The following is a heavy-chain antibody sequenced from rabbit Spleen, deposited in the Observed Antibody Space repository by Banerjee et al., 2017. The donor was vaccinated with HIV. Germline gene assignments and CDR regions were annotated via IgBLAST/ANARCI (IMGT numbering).Heavy chain of an antibody. J-gene: IGHJ6*01. V-gene: IGHV1S45*01. CDR3: ARDTGTSFSSYGMDL. Sequence: EQLEESGGGLVKPEGSLTLTCKASGVSFNDKDVMCWVRQAPGKGLEWIACIAGDSSGFTYSATWAKGRFTCSKTSSTTVTLQMTSLTVADTATYFCARDTGTSFSSYGMDLWGQGTLVTVS. CDR2: IAGDSSGFT. CDR1: GVSFNDKDV. D-gene: IGHD7-1*01.